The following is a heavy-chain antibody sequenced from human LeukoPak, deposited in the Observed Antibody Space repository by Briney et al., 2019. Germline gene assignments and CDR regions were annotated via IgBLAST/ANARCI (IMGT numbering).Heavy chain of an antibody. D-gene: IGHD3-10*01. CDR3: ARATRLLWFGESPTYFDY. CDR2: INHSGST. J-gene: IGHJ4*02. CDR1: GGSFSGYY. Sequence: SETLSPTCAVYGGSFSGYYWSWIRQPPGKGLEWIGEINHSGSTNYNPSLKSRVTISVDTSKNQFSLKLSSVTAADTAVYYCARATRLLWFGESPTYFDYWGQGTLVTVSS. V-gene: IGHV4-34*01.